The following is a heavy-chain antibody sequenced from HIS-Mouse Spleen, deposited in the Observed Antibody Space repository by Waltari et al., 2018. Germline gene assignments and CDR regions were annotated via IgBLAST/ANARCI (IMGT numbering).Heavy chain of an antibody. CDR2: LYSGGST. Sequence: EVQLVESGGGLVQPGGSLRLSCAASGFTVSSNYMSWVRPAPGKGLEWVSVLYSGGSTYAADSVKGRFTSSRDNSKNTLYLEMNSLRAEDTAVYYCARCTPVSGSFDYWGQGTLVTVSS. D-gene: IGHD1-26*01. J-gene: IGHJ4*02. CDR3: ARCTPVSGSFDY. V-gene: IGHV3-66*01. CDR1: GFTVSSNY.